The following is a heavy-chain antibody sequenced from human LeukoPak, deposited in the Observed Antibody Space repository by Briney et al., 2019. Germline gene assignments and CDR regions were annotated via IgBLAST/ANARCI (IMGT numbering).Heavy chain of an antibody. V-gene: IGHV3-48*03. CDR3: AKDSPTYYYDSSGYSLGY. Sequence: PGGSLRLSCAASGFTFSTYEMNWVRQAPGKGLEWVSYISSSGSTIYYADSVKGRFTISRDNSKNTLYLQMNSLRAEDTAVYYCAKDSPTYYYDSSGYSLGYWGQGTLVTVSS. J-gene: IGHJ4*02. CDR1: GFTFSTYE. D-gene: IGHD3-22*01. CDR2: ISSSGSTI.